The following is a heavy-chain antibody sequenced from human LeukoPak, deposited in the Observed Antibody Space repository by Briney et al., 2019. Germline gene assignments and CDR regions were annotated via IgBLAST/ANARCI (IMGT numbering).Heavy chain of an antibody. CDR3: VRVFGDYVFDY. D-gene: IGHD4-17*01. CDR2: INPNSGGT. Sequence: ASVKVSCKASGYTFTGYYMHWVRQAPGQGLEWMGWINPNSGGTNYAQKFQGWVTMTRDTSISTAYMELSRLRSDDTAVYYCVRVFGDYVFDYWGQGTLVTVSS. V-gene: IGHV1-2*04. CDR1: GYTFTGYY. J-gene: IGHJ4*02.